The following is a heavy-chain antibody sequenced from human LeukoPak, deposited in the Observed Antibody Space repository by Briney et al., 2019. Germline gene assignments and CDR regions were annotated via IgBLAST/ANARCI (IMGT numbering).Heavy chain of an antibody. CDR1: GYSINSGYY. V-gene: IGHV4-38-2*02. Sequence: SETLSLTCTVSGYSINSGYYWGWIRQPPGKGLEWIGSVYYSGSTSYNPSLKSRVTISVDTSKNQFSLKLSSVTAADTAVYYCARLRTYDYYMDVWGKGTTVTVSS. CDR3: ARLRTYDYYMDV. CDR2: VYYSGST. J-gene: IGHJ6*03.